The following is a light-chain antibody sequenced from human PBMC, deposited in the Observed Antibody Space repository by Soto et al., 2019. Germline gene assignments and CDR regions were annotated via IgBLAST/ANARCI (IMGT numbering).Light chain of an antibody. CDR3: QQFGSSPWT. CDR2: GAS. CDR1: QSVSSSY. Sequence: EIVLTQSPGTLSLSPEERATLSCRASQSVSSSYLAWYQQKPGQTPRLLIYGASSRATGIPDRFSGSGSGTDVTLTISRLEPEDFAVYYGQQFGSSPWTFGQGTKVEIK. V-gene: IGKV3-20*01. J-gene: IGKJ1*01.